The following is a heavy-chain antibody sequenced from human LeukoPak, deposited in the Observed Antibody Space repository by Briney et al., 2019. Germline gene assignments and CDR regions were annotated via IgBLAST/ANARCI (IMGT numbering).Heavy chain of an antibody. Sequence: GGSLRLSCAASGFTSSSYWMSWVRQAPGKGLEWVSAIRGNGANTDYADSVKGRFIISRDNSKNTLYLQMNSLRAEDTAVYYCALLWLGEPGGDYWGQGTLVTVSS. D-gene: IGHD3-10*01. CDR2: IRGNGANT. CDR1: GFTSSSYW. V-gene: IGHV3-23*01. CDR3: ALLWLGEPGGDY. J-gene: IGHJ4*02.